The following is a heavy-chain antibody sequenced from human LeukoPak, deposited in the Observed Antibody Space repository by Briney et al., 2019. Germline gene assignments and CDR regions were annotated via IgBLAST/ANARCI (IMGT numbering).Heavy chain of an antibody. CDR1: GFTFSSHS. Sequence: PGGSLRLSCAASGFTFSSHSMYWVRQAPGKGLEWVSSISSSSSYIYYADSVKGRFTISRDNAKNSLYLQMNSLRAEDTAVYYCAGDLNGDTLFDYWGQGTLVTVSS. CDR3: AGDLNGDTLFDY. CDR2: ISSSSSYI. V-gene: IGHV3-21*01. J-gene: IGHJ4*02. D-gene: IGHD4-17*01.